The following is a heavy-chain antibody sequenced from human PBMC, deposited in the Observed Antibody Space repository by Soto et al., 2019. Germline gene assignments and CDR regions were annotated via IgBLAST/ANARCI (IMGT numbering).Heavy chain of an antibody. CDR2: IKQDGSEK. CDR1: GLVFSSFW. J-gene: IGHJ6*02. CDR3: ARGHKGLEV. V-gene: IGHV3-7*01. Sequence: GGSLRLSCEASGLVFSSFWMSWVRQAPGKGLEWVAYIKQDGSEKYYVDSVKGRFTISRDNPKSSLYLQMNNLRAEDTAVHYCARGHKGLEVWGQGTTVTVSS.